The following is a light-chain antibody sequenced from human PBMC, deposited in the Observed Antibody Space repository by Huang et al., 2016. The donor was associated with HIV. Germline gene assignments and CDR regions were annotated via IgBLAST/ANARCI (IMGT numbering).Light chain of an antibody. CDR3: QQRGAWPLT. Sequence: DIVLTQSPATLSLSPGQRATLSCRASQNINNYLFWYQQKPVQAPRLLIYDSFTRATGIPARFSGSGSGTDFTLTINTLEPEDFAVYYCQQRGAWPLTFGGGTKVEIK. V-gene: IGKV3-11*01. J-gene: IGKJ4*01. CDR2: DSF. CDR1: QNINNY.